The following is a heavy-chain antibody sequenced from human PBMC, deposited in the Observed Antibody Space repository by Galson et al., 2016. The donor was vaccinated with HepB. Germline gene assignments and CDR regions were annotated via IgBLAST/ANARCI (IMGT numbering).Heavy chain of an antibody. D-gene: IGHD3-9*01. CDR2: ISYDGSNK. V-gene: IGHV3-30-3*01. CDR1: GFTFSSYT. CDR3: ARGWATLTGYFDF. Sequence: SLRLSCAASGFTFSSYTVHWVRQAPGKGLEWVAVISYDGSNKYYADSVKGRFTISRDNSKSTLYLQMNSLRSEDTAIYYCARGWATLTGYFDFWGQGTLVTVSS. J-gene: IGHJ4*02.